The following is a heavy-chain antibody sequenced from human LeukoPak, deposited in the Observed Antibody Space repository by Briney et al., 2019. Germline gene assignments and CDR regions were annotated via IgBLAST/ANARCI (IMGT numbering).Heavy chain of an antibody. J-gene: IGHJ4*02. CDR2: IYYSGST. Sequence: SETLSLTCTVSGGSISSSSYYWGWIRQPPGKGLEWIGSIYYSGSTYYNPSLKSRVTISVDTSKNQFSLKLSSVTAADTAVYYRARHGGGTMTLYWGQGTLVTVSS. CDR3: ARHGGGTMTLY. D-gene: IGHD3-22*01. V-gene: IGHV4-39*01. CDR1: GGSISSSSYY.